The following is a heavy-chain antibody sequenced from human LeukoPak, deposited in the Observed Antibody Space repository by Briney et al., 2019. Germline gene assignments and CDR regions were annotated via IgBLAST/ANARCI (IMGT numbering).Heavy chain of an antibody. Sequence: ASVKVSCKASGYTFTGYYMHCVRQAPGQGLEWMGWINPNSGGTNYAQKFQGRVTMTRDTSISTAYMELSRLRSDDTAAYYCARDTVTTRTFDYWGQGTLVTVSS. D-gene: IGHD4-17*01. V-gene: IGHV1-2*02. CDR1: GYTFTGYY. CDR2: INPNSGGT. J-gene: IGHJ4*02. CDR3: ARDTVTTRTFDY.